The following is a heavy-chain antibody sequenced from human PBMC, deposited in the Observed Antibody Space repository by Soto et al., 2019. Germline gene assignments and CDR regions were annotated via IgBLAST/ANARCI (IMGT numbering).Heavy chain of an antibody. CDR1: GGSISSGGYY. CDR3: ARGGGGSYPNFFVP. J-gene: IGHJ5*02. V-gene: IGHV4-31*03. D-gene: IGHD1-26*01. Sequence: QVQLQESGPGLVKPSQTLSLTCTVSGGSISSGGYYWSCIRQHTGKGLEWIGYIYYSGSTYYNPSLESRVTISVDTSKNQFSLKLSSVTAADTAVYDCARGGGGSYPNFFVPWGQGTVVTVSS. CDR2: IYYSGST.